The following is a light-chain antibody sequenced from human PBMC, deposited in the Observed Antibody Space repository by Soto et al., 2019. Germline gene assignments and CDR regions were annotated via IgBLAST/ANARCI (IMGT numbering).Light chain of an antibody. CDR1: SSDVGRYNY. J-gene: IGLJ1*01. Sequence: QSALTQPASMSGSPGQSITISCTGSSSDVGRYNYVSWYQQHPGKAPKLVISEVSNRPSGVSDRFSGSKSGNTASLTISGLQSEGEADYYCSSYTGTSSTLYVFGTGTKLTVL. CDR2: EVS. CDR3: SSYTGTSSTLYV. V-gene: IGLV2-14*01.